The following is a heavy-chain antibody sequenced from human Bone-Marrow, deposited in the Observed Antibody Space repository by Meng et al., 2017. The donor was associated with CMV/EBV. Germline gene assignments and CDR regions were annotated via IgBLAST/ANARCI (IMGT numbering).Heavy chain of an antibody. CDR2: IIPILGIA. CDR3: ATDAMVRGVMGYYYGMDG. J-gene: IGHJ6*02. V-gene: IGHV1-69*10. CDR1: GGTFSSYA. D-gene: IGHD3-10*01. Sequence: SVKVSCKASGGTFSSYAISWVRQAPGQGLEWMGGIIPILGIANYAQKFQGRVTITADKSTSTAYMELSSLRSEDTAVYYCATDAMVRGVMGYYYGMDGWGQGTTVTVSS.